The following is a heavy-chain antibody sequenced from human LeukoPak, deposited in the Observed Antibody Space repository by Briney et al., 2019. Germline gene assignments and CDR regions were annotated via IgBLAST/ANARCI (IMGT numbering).Heavy chain of an antibody. J-gene: IGHJ3*02. D-gene: IGHD3-22*01. CDR1: GFTFSNYW. Sequence: GGSLRLSCAVPGFTFSNYWMTWVRQAPGKGLEWVANIKQDGSEKYYVDSVKGRFTISRDNAKNSLYLQINSLRAEDTAIYYCARTYYYDSSGYRRRAFDIWGQGTMVTVSS. CDR3: ARTYYYDSSGYRRRAFDI. CDR2: IKQDGSEK. V-gene: IGHV3-7*03.